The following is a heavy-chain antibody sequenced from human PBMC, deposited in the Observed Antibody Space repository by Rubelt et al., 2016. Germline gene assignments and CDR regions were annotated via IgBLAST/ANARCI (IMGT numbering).Heavy chain of an antibody. D-gene: IGHD1-1*01. CDR1: GFTFCRCT. V-gene: IGHV3-23*04. CDR2: ISTTGSNT. CDR3: AKGLTVPSLIDN. J-gene: IGHJ4*02. Sequence: QLVESGGGLAHRGGSLRLPCAASGFTFCRCTMTWVRQAPGKGLEWVSAISTTGSNTHYPDSVKGRFTISRDNSKNTLYLQMNSLRAEDTAVYYCAKGLTVPSLIDNWGQGTLVSVSS.